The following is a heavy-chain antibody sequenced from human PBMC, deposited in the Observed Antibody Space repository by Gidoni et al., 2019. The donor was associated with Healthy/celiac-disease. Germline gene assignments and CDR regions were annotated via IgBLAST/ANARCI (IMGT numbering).Heavy chain of an antibody. CDR2: IRSKANSYAT. CDR1: GFTFSCSA. CDR3: TRENYYYGSGGYYATGDY. V-gene: IGHV3-73*02. D-gene: IGHD3-10*01. J-gene: IGHJ4*02. Sequence: EVLLVESEVGLVQPRWSRKLSCAASGFTFSCSAMHGVRQASGKGLDWVGRIRSKANSYATAYAAAVKGRFTISRDDSKNTAYLQMNSLKTEDTAVYYCTRENYYYGSGGYYATGDYWGQGTLVTVSS.